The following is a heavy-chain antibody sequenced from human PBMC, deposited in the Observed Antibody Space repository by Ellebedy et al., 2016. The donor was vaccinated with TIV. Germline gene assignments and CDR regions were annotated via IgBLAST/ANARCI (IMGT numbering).Heavy chain of an antibody. V-gene: IGHV1-18*01. D-gene: IGHD2-2*01. CDR1: GYTFTSYG. CDR3: ARDGSCSSTSCRTSYYYYYGMDV. Sequence: ASVKVSXKASGYTFTSYGISWVRQAPGQGLEWMGWISAYNGNTNYAQKLQGRVTMTTDTSTSTAYMELRSLRSDNTAVYYCARDGSCSSTSCRTSYYYYYGMDVWGQGTTVTVSS. CDR2: ISAYNGNT. J-gene: IGHJ6*02.